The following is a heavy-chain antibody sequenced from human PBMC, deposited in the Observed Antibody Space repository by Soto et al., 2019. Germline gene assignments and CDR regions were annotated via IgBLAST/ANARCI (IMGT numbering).Heavy chain of an antibody. Sequence: QVQLVQSGAEVKKPGASVKVSCKASGYTFTSYDINWVRQATGQGLEWMGWMNPNSGNTGYAQKFKGRVTMTRNTSISTAYMELSSLRSEDTAVYYCARSVTTTFYYYYYYMDVWGKGTTVTVSS. D-gene: IGHD4-17*01. CDR2: MNPNSGNT. V-gene: IGHV1-8*01. CDR1: GYTFTSYD. J-gene: IGHJ6*03. CDR3: ARSVTTTFYYYYYYMDV.